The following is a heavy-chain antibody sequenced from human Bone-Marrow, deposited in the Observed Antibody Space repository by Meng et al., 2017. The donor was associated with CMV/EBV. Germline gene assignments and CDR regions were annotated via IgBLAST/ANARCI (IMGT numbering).Heavy chain of an antibody. V-gene: IGHV4-39*07. CDR2: IYYTGST. CDR1: GGSINNTGYY. D-gene: IGHD1-26*01. Sequence: SETLSLTCTVSGGSINNTGYYWGWIRQSPGKGLEWIANIYYTGSTYYDLSLRSRVTISVDTSKSQFSLNLYSVTAADTAVYYCAREQWELLGAFDFWGQGTLVTVSS. CDR3: AREQWELLGAFDF. J-gene: IGHJ4*02.